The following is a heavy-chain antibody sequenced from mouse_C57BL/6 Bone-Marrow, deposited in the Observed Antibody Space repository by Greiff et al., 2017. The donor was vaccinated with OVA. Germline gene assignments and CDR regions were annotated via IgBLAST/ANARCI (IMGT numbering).Heavy chain of an antibody. CDR2: IDPSDSYT. D-gene: IGHD1-1*01. V-gene: IGHV1-59*01. CDR3: AREGGSSPFAY. Sequence: QVQLQQPGAELVRPGTSVKLSCKASGYTFTSYWMHWVKQRPGQGLEWIGVIDPSDSYTNYNQKFKGKATLTVDTSSSTAYMQLSSLTSEDSAVYYCAREGGSSPFAYWGQGTLVTVSA. CDR1: GYTFTSYW. J-gene: IGHJ3*01.